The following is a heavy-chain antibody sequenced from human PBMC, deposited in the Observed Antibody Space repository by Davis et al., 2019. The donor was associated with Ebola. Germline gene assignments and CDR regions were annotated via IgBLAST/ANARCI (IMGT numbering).Heavy chain of an antibody. CDR3: AREEGYCSGGSCYSGYFDY. J-gene: IGHJ4*02. CDR1: GGSINSANYY. D-gene: IGHD2-15*01. Sequence: MPSETLSLTCTVSGGSINSANYYWTWIRQPPGKGLEWIGDIYNIGSTNYNPSLKSRVTISVDTSKNQFSLKLSSVTAADTAVYYCAREEGYCSGGSCYSGYFDYWGQGTLVTVSS. CDR2: IYNIGST. V-gene: IGHV4-61*01.